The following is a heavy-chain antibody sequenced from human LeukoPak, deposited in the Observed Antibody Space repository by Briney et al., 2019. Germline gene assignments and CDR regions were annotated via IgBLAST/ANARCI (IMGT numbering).Heavy chain of an antibody. J-gene: IGHJ4*02. CDR3: TRRSDSSGFDY. CDR1: GFTFSGSA. V-gene: IGHV3-73*01. D-gene: IGHD3-22*01. CDR2: IRSKANSYAT. Sequence: PGGSLKLSCAASGFTFSGSAMHWVRQASGKGLEWVGRIRSKANSYATAYAASVKGRFTISRDDSKNTAYLQMDSLKTEDTAVYYCTRRSDSSGFDYWGQGTLVTVSS.